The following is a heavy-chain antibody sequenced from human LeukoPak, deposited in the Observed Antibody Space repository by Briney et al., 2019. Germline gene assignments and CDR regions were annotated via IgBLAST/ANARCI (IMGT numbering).Heavy chain of an antibody. CDR3: ARRAGEYSHPYDY. V-gene: IGHV3-53*01. J-gene: IGHJ4*02. D-gene: IGHD2-15*01. CDR1: GFTVSSNS. Sequence: AGGSLRLSCTVSGFTVSSNSWSWVRQAPGKGLEWVSFIYSGGKTHSSDSGKGRFTISRDNSKNTLYLQMSSLRAEDTAIYYCARRAGEYSHPYDYWGQGTLVTVSS. CDR2: IYSGGKT.